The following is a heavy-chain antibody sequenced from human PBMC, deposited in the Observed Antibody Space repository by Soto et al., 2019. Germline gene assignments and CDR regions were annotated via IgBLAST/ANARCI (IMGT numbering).Heavy chain of an antibody. D-gene: IGHD6-13*01. Sequence: QVQLVQSGAEVKKPGASVKVSCTASGYTFTHYAIHWVRHAPGQRLEWMGFINAGSGNTKYLQTFQGRITFTKDTSASTAYMDLSSLRSEDTAIYYCARGLAADGAWGQGTLVTVSS. CDR1: GYTFTHYA. V-gene: IGHV1-3*01. CDR3: ARGLAADGA. J-gene: IGHJ5*02. CDR2: INAGSGNT.